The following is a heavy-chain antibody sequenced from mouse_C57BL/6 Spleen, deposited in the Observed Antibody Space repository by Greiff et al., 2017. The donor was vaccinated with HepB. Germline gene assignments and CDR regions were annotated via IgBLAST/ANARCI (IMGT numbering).Heavy chain of an antibody. CDR1: GYTFTDYY. D-gene: IGHD4-1*01. V-gene: IGHV1-76*01. CDR2: IYPGSGNT. J-gene: IGHJ3*01. Sequence: VQLQQSGAELVRPGASVKLSCKASGYTFTDYYINWVKQRPGQGLEWIARIYPGSGNTYYNEKFKGKATLTAEKSSSTAYMQLSSLTSEDSAVYFCAREGAGTSWFSYWGQGTLVTVSA. CDR3: AREGAGTSWFSY.